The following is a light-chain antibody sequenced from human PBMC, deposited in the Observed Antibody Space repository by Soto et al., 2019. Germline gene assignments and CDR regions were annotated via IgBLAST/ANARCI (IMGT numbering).Light chain of an antibody. Sequence: DIQMTQSPSTLSASVGDRVTITCRASQSISPWLAWYQQKPGKAPKILIYKASSLESGVPSRFSGSDSGTEFTLTISSLQPDDFATYYCQQYKTYSRTFSQGTKLEIK. J-gene: IGKJ2*01. CDR1: QSISPW. CDR2: KAS. CDR3: QQYKTYSRT. V-gene: IGKV1-5*03.